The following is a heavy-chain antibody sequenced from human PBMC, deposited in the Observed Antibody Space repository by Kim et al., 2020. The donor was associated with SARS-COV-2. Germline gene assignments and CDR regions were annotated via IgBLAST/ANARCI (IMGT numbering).Heavy chain of an antibody. Sequence: SETLSLTCTVSGGSISSYYWSWIRQPPGKGLERIGYIYYSGSTNYNPSLKSRVTISVATSKNQFSLKLSSVTAADTAVYYCARGEGPSPYYDCWSGADWFDPWGQGTLVTVSS. CDR2: IYYSGST. CDR3: ARGEGPSPYYDCWSGADWFDP. D-gene: IGHD3-3*01. CDR1: GGSISSYY. V-gene: IGHV4-59*13. J-gene: IGHJ5*02.